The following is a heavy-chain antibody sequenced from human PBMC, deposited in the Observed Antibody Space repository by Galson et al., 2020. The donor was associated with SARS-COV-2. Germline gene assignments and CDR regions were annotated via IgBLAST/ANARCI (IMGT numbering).Heavy chain of an antibody. J-gene: IGHJ6*02. D-gene: IGHD6-19*01. CDR1: GFTFSSYW. Sequence: QLGESLKISCAASGFTFSSYWMSWVRQAPGKGLEWVANIKQDGSEKYYVDSVKGRFTISRDNAKNSLYLQMNSLRAEDTAVYYCARDSVAVAGTPYYYGMDVWGQGTTVTVSS. CDR3: ARDSVAVAGTPYYYGMDV. V-gene: IGHV3-7*01. CDR2: IKQDGSEK.